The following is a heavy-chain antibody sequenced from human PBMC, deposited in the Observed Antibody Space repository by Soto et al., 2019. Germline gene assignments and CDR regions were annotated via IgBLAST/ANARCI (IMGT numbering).Heavy chain of an antibody. J-gene: IGHJ4*02. D-gene: IGHD2-15*01. CDR2: IRSKANSHAT. Sequence: EVQLVESGGDLVQPGGSLKLSCAASGFTFSDSAIHWVRQAPGKGLECVGRIRSKANSHATAYAATVEGRFSISRDDSKNTAYLQMNSLRAEDTAVYYCTRLVERVEEWSGGFCHFDYWGQGTLVTVSS. CDR1: GFTFSDSA. V-gene: IGHV3-73*01. CDR3: TRLVERVEEWSGGFCHFDY.